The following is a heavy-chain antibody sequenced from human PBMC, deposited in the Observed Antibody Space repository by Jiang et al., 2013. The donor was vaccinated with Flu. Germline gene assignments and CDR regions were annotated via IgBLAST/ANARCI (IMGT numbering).Heavy chain of an antibody. V-gene: IGHV4-59*11. D-gene: IGHD6-13*01. CDR2: IHYSGST. Sequence: ETLSLTCTVSGGSISSHYWNWIRQPPGKGLEWIGYIHYSGSTNYNSSLKSRVTISLDTSKNKFSLQLSSVTAADTALYYCARARAPEVAANYFDYWGQGTLVTVSS. CDR3: ARARAPEVAANYFDY. CDR1: GGSISSHY. J-gene: IGHJ4*02.